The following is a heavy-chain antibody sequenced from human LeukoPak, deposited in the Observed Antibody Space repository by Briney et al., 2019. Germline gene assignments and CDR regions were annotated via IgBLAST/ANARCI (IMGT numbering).Heavy chain of an antibody. CDR2: ISGRGGST. J-gene: IGHJ6*02. D-gene: IGHD6-13*01. V-gene: IGHV3-23*01. CDR3: AKDVTLYSSSWYDGMDV. Sequence: PGGSLRLSCAASGFTFSSYAMSWVRQAPGKGLEWVSAISGRGGSTYYADSVKGRFTISRDNSKNTLYLQMNSLRAEDTAVYYCAKDVTLYSSSWYDGMDVWGQGTTVTVSS. CDR1: GFTFSSYA.